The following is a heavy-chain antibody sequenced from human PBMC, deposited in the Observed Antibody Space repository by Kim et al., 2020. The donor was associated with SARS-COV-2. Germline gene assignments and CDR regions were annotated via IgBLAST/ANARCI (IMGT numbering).Heavy chain of an antibody. CDR1: GFTFSDYY. D-gene: IGHD3-10*01. CDR3: ARRCVLWFGENYGMDV. Sequence: GGSLRLSCAASGFTFSDYYMSWIRQAPGKGLEWVSYISSSGSTIYYADSVKGRFTISWDNAKNSLYLHMNSRRAGDTAVYYCARRCVLWFGENYGMDVWGEAASGTVSA. J-gene: IGHJ6*04. CDR2: ISSSGSTI. V-gene: IGHV3-11*04.